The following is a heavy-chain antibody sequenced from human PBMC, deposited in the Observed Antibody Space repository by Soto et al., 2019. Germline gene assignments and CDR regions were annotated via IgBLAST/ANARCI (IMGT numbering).Heavy chain of an antibody. V-gene: IGHV3-33*08. J-gene: IGHJ6*02. Sequence: GGSLRLSCAASGFTFSTYGMHWVRQAPGKGLEWVAVIWYDGSNKYYADSVKGRFTISRDNPKNTLYLQMNSLRAEDTAVYYCASGYCSGGSCHYYGMDVWGQGTTVTVSS. CDR3: ASGYCSGGSCHYYGMDV. CDR2: IWYDGSNK. CDR1: GFTFSTYG. D-gene: IGHD2-15*01.